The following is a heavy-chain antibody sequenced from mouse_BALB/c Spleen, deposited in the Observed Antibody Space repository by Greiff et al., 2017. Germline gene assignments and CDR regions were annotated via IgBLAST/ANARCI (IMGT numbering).Heavy chain of an antibody. CDR2: ISSGGSYT. D-gene: IGHD2-4*01. V-gene: IGHV5-9-4*01. CDR3: TRDTGPDYGAWLDY. CDR1: GFTFSSYS. Sequence: EVQLVESGGGLVKPGGSLKLSCAASGFTFSSYSMSWVRQSPEKRLEWVAEISSGGSYTYYPDTFTGRFTITRDNAKNTLYLEMSSLRSEDTAMYYGTRDTGPDYGAWLDYWGQGTLVTVSA. J-gene: IGHJ3*01.